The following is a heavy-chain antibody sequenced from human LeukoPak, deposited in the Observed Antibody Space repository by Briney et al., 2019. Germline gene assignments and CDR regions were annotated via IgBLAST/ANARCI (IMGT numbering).Heavy chain of an antibody. D-gene: IGHD2-15*01. CDR2: IYSGSST. J-gene: IGHJ3*02. CDR1: GFAVNSNY. CDR3: ARDRWPDAFDI. Sequence: PGGSLRLSCGASGFAVNSNYMSWVRQAPGRGLEWVSIIYSGSSTYYADSVKGRFTISRDRSKNAIYLQMNSLRADDTAMYYCARDRWPDAFDIWGQGTMVTVS. V-gene: IGHV3-53*01.